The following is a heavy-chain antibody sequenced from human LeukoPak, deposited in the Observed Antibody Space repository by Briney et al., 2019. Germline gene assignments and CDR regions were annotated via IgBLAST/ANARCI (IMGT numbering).Heavy chain of an antibody. V-gene: IGHV4-59*08. CDR3: ARHPANWNYGAFDV. CDR2: IHANGDT. J-gene: IGHJ3*01. D-gene: IGHD1-7*01. CDR1: GGPLSSYF. Sequence: NPSETLSLTCTVSGGPLSSYFWIWIRQPPGKGLEWIAYIHANGDTNYSPSLKSRMTQSVDTSKNQFSLRLSSVTAADTAVYYCARHPANWNYGAFDVWGQGTMVTVS.